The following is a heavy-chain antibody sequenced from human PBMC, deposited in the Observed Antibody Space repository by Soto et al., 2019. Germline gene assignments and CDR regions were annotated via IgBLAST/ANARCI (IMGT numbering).Heavy chain of an antibody. Sequence: SETLSLTCAVSSGSISSSNWWTWVRQPPGKGLEWIGEIYHSGSTNYNPSLKSRVTMSVDKSKNQFSLKLSSVTAADTAVYYCARQITGTTGFDYWGQGTLVTVSS. V-gene: IGHV4-4*02. D-gene: IGHD1-7*01. CDR1: SGSISSSNW. J-gene: IGHJ4*02. CDR3: ARQITGTTGFDY. CDR2: IYHSGST.